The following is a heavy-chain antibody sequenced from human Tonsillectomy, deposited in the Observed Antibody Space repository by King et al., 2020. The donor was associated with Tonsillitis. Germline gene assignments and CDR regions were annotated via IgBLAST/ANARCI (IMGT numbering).Heavy chain of an antibody. CDR3: ARDQNYYDSSGYYRGGFDY. CDR2: IYYSGST. CDR1: GGSISSYY. V-gene: IGHV4-59*01. D-gene: IGHD3-22*01. J-gene: IGHJ4*02. Sequence: VQLQESGPGLVKPSETLSLTCTVSGGSISSYYWSWIRQPPGKGLEWIGYIYYSGSTNYNPSLKSRVTISVDTSMNQFSLKLSSVTAADTAVYYCARDQNYYDSSGYYRGGFDYWGQGTLVTVSS.